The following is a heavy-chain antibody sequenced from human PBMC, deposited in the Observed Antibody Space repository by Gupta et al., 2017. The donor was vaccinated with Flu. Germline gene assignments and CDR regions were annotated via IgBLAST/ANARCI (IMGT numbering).Heavy chain of an antibody. CDR3: ASAYKYCFADS. CDR2: SSYYGNI. CDR1: GFTSSDYW. D-gene: IGHD2-15*01. Sequence: QVQLVESGGNLVKPGGSLRLSCAASGFTSSDYWLNWVRQAPGVGLEWVSDSSYYGNIYYAESVKGRVTISWDNARNSLYLQMNNLRADDTGIYYCASAYKYCFADSWGQGTPVTVSS. V-gene: IGHV3-11*01. J-gene: IGHJ5*01.